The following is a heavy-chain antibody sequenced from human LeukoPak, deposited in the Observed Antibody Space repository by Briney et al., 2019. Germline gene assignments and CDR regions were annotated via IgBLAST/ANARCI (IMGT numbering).Heavy chain of an antibody. CDR2: IVASSGAT. Sequence: GGSLRLSCAASGFNFNNYAMSWVRQAPGKGLEWVSHIVASSGATFYADSVKGRFTISRDHSKNTLYLQMNSLRAEDTALYYCGKRGDDCVEGDYVGPWDQGTLDSVSS. CDR3: GKRGDDCVEGDYVGP. CDR1: GFNFNNYA. V-gene: IGHV3-23*01. D-gene: IGHD4-23*01. J-gene: IGHJ5*02.